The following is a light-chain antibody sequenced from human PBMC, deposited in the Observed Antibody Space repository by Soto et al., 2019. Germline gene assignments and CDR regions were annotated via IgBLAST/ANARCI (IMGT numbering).Light chain of an antibody. V-gene: IGKV3-20*01. CDR3: QQYGSSGT. J-gene: IGKJ1*01. CDR2: GAS. CDR1: QSVSSSY. Sequence: EIVLTQSPGTLSLSPGERATLSCRASQSVSSSYLAWYQQKPGQAPRLLIYGASSRATGIPDRFSGSGSGTDFALTISRLETDDSAVYYCQQYGSSGTFGQGTKVDIK.